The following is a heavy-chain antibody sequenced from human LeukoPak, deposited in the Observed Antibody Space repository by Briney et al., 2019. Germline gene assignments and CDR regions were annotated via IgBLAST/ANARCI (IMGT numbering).Heavy chain of an antibody. J-gene: IGHJ4*02. Sequence: GGSLRLSCAASGFTFSSYSMNWVRQAPGKGLEWVSSISSSSSYIYYADSVKGRFTISRDNAKNSLYLQMNSLRAEDTAVYYCARDEDSSGWPSFDCWGQGTLVTVSS. CDR1: GFTFSSYS. CDR3: ARDEDSSGWPSFDC. CDR2: ISSSSSYI. D-gene: IGHD6-19*01. V-gene: IGHV3-21*01.